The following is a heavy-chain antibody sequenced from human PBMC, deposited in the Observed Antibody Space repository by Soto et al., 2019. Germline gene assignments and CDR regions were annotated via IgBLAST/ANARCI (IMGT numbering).Heavy chain of an antibody. CDR1: GFTFSDYY. CDR3: ARDSTSCISTSCHFDY. Sequence: GGSLRLSCAASGFTFSDYYMSWIRQAPGKGLEWVSYISSSGSTIYYADSVKGRFTISRDNAKNSLYLQMNSLRAEDTAVYYCARDSTSCISTSCHFDYWGQGTLVTVSS. V-gene: IGHV3-11*01. J-gene: IGHJ4*02. D-gene: IGHD2-2*01. CDR2: ISSSGSTI.